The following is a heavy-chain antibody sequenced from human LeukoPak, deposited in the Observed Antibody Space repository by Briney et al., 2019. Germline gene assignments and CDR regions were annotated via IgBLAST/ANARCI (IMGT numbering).Heavy chain of an antibody. V-gene: IGHV4-61*01. CDR1: GGSLSSGSYY. Sequence: SETLSLTCTVSGGSLSSGSYYWSWLRQPRGRGLEWIVYIYYSRSTNYNPSLKSRLPISVDTSTTQFSLKLSSVTAAATAVYYCARDLVLYAYFDYGGQGTLATVS. D-gene: IGHD2-8*01. CDR2: IYYSRST. J-gene: IGHJ4*02. CDR3: ARDLVLYAYFDY.